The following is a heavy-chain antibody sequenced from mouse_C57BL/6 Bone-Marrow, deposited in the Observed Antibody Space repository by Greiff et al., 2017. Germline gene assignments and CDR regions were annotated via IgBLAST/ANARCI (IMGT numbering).Heavy chain of an antibody. CDR3: AEGDGGYYNDYAMDY. J-gene: IGHJ4*01. V-gene: IGHV14-3*01. CDR2: IDPANGTT. D-gene: IGHD2-3*01. Sequence: EVQLQQSVAELVRPGASVKLSCTASGFNIKNTYMHWVKQRPEQGLEWIGRIDPANGTTKYAPKFQGKATITADPSSNTAYLQLSSLTSEDTAIYYCAEGDGGYYNDYAMDYWGQGTSVTVSS. CDR1: GFNIKNTY.